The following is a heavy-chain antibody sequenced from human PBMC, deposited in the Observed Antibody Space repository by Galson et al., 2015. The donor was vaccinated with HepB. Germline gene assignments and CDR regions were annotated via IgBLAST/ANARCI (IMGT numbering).Heavy chain of an antibody. CDR3: ARLEGSSSWTYYFDY. Sequence: QSGAEVKKPGESLKISCKGSGYSFTTYWIGWVRQMPGKGLEWMGFIYPGGSDTRYSPSFQGQVTISADKSISIAYLQWSSLKASDTAMYYCARLEGSSSWTYYFDYWGQGTLVTVSS. J-gene: IGHJ4*02. V-gene: IGHV5-51*03. CDR1: GYSFTTYW. D-gene: IGHD6-13*01. CDR2: IYPGGSDT.